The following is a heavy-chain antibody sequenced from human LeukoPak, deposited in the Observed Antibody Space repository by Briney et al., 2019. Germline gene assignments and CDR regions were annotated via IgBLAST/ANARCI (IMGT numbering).Heavy chain of an antibody. D-gene: IGHD2-15*01. CDR3: ARWVVTAADIDY. V-gene: IGHV3-30*03. Sequence: GGSLRLSCAASGFTFSSHGMHWVRQAPGKGLEWVAVISYDGSKNYYAESVKGRFTISRDNAMNTPYLQMNSLRAEDTAVYYCARWVVTAADIDYWGQGTLVTVSS. CDR1: GFTFSSHG. CDR2: ISYDGSKN. J-gene: IGHJ4*02.